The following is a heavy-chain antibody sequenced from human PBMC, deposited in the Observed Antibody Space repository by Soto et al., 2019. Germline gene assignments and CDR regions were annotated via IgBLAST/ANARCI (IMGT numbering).Heavy chain of an antibody. CDR3: ARGNYDSSGYYSY. V-gene: IGHV1-2*04. D-gene: IGHD3-22*01. J-gene: IGHJ4*02. CDR2: INPNGGGT. Sequence: ASVKVSCKASGYTLTGYHIHRVRQAPGQGLEWMGWINPNGGGTNYAQKFQGWVTMTRDTSISTAYMELSRLRSAADTAVYYCARGNYDSSGYYSYWGQGTLVTVSS. CDR1: GYTLTGYH.